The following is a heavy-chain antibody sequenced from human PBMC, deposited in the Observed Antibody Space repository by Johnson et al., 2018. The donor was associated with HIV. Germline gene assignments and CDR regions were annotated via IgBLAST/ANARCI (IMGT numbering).Heavy chain of an antibody. CDR3: ARDLGWELQSDGDAFDI. CDR1: GFTFSSYG. Sequence: QVQLVESGGGLVQPGRSLRLSCAASGFTFSSYGMHWVRQAPGKGLEWVTFIRYDGSNKYYADSVKGRFTISRDNSKNTLYLKMNSLRAEDTAVYYCARDLGWELQSDGDAFDIWGQGTMVTVSS. V-gene: IGHV3-30*02. D-gene: IGHD1-26*01. J-gene: IGHJ3*02. CDR2: IRYDGSNK.